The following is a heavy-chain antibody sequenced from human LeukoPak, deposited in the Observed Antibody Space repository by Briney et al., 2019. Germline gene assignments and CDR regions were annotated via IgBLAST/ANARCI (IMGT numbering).Heavy chain of an antibody. D-gene: IGHD5-18*01. CDR1: GGSISSGGYY. CDR3: ARDPTHSYGPTDNFFDY. Sequence: SQTLSLTCTVSGGSISSGGYYWSWIRQHPGKGLEWIGYIYYSGSTYYNPSLKSRVTISVDTSKNQFSLKLSSVTAADTAVYYCARDPTHSYGPTDNFFDYWGQGTLVTVSS. CDR2: IYYSGST. J-gene: IGHJ4*02. V-gene: IGHV4-31*03.